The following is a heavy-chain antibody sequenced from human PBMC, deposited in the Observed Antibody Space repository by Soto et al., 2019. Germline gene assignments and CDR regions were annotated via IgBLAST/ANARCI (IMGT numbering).Heavy chain of an antibody. CDR2: IWYDGNNE. V-gene: IGHV3-33*01. CDR3: ARDTRWGTWNWYFDL. Sequence: QVQLVESGGGVVQPGRSLRLSCAASGFTFSSYGMHWVRQAPGQGLEWVAVIWYDGNNEYYADSVKGRFTISRDNSKNTLYLQMNSLRAEDTAMYYCARDTRWGTWNWYFDLWGRGTLVTVSS. J-gene: IGHJ2*01. D-gene: IGHD1-7*01. CDR1: GFTFSSYG.